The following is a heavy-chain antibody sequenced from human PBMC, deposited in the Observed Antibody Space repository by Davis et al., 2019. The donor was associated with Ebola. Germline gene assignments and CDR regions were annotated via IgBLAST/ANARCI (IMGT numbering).Heavy chain of an antibody. J-gene: IGHJ4*02. CDR3: AREPLYCSSTSCYLAYFDY. CDR2: IYYSGST. Sequence: SETLSLTCTVSGGSISSSSYYWGWIRQPPGKGLEWIGSIYYSGSTYYNPSLKSRVTISVDTSKNQFSLKLSSVTAADTAVYYCAREPLYCSSTSCYLAYFDYWGQGTLVTVSS. V-gene: IGHV4-39*07. D-gene: IGHD2-2*01. CDR1: GGSISSSSYY.